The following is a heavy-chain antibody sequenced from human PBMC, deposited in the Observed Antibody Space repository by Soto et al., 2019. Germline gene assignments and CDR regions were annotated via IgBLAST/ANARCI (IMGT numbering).Heavy chain of an antibody. CDR3: ARAAYGSGGYYYYYGMDV. CDR2: IYYSGST. V-gene: IGHV4-59*01. J-gene: IGHJ6*02. CDR1: GGYISSYY. Sequence: SETLSLTCTVSGGYISSYYWSWIRQPPGKGLEWIGYIYYSGSTNYNPSLKSRVTISVDTSKNQFSLKLSSVTAADTAVYYCARAAYGSGGYYYYYGMDVWGQGTTVTVSS. D-gene: IGHD3-10*01.